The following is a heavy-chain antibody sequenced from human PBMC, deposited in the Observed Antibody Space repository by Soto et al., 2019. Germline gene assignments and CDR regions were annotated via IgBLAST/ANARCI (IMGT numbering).Heavy chain of an antibody. CDR1: GYTFTSNG. J-gene: IGHJ4*02. D-gene: IGHD1-1*01. CDR3: ARGRYGDY. CDR2: ISAHNGNT. V-gene: IGHV1-18*01. Sequence: QVHLVQSGAEVKKPGASVKVSCKCSGYTFTSNGITGVRQAPGQGLEWMGWISAHNGNTDYAQKLQGRVTVTRDTSTSTAYMELRSLRSDDTAVYYCARGRYGDYWGQGALVTVSS.